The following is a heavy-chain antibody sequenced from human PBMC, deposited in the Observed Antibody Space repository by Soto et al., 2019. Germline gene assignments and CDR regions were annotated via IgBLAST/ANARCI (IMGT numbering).Heavy chain of an antibody. CDR3: ARSPPSSYYGGSGTFDY. J-gene: IGHJ4*02. D-gene: IGHD3-10*01. CDR2: AYHSGRT. CDR1: GGFTSTNNW. V-gene: IGHV4-4*02. Sequence: QLQLQESGPGLVRPSGTLSLTCAVSGGFTSTNNWWSWVRQPPGKGLEWIGDAYHSGRTEYHPSPKSRVSISVDKAKNQISLKLTSATAADTAVYYCARSPPSSYYGGSGTFDYWGQGTLVTVSS.